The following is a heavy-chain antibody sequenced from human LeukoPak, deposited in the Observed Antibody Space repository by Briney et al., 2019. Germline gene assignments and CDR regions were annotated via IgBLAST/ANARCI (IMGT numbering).Heavy chain of an antibody. V-gene: IGHV4-34*01. CDR1: GGSFSGYY. Sequence: PSETLSLTCAVYGGSFSGYYWCWIRQPPGKGLEWIGEINHSGSTNYNPSLKSRVTISVDTSKNQFSLKLSSVTAADTAVYYCARLLPFAPRYYYGSEFDYWGQGTLVTVSS. CDR3: ARLLPFAPRYYYGSEFDY. D-gene: IGHD3-10*01. CDR2: INHSGST. J-gene: IGHJ4*02.